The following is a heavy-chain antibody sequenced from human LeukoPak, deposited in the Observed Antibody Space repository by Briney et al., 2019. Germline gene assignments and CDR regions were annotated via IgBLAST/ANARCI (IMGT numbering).Heavy chain of an antibody. CDR2: IYHGGSA. CDR3: ATYARNGYPYMFEY. J-gene: IGHJ4*02. Sequence: SETLSLTCTVSGLSISGYYWSWIRQPPGKGLEWMGYIYHGGSANYTPSLKSRVTISIAKSKHQFHMKLSSVTDADTAVYSCATYARNGYPYMFEYWGQGALVTVSS. CDR1: GLSISGYY. D-gene: IGHD3-10*02. V-gene: IGHV4-59*01.